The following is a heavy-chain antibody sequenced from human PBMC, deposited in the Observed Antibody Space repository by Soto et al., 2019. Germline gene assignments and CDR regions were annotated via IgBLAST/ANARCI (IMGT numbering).Heavy chain of an antibody. J-gene: IGHJ4*02. CDR2: IWYDGSNK. V-gene: IGHV3-33*01. CDR3: ARVRGKYYYDSSGYYPFDY. CDR1: GFTFSSYG. D-gene: IGHD3-22*01. Sequence: ESGGGVVQPGRSLRLSCAASGFTFSSYGMHWVRQAPGKGLEWVAVIWYDGSNKYYADSVKGRFTISRDNSKNTLYLQMNSLRAEDTAVYYCARVRGKYYYDSSGYYPFDYWGQGTLVTVSS.